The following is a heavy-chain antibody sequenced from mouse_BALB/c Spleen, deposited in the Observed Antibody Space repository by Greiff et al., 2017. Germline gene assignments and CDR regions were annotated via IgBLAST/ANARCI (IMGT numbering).Heavy chain of an antibody. D-gene: IGHD1-1*01. Sequence: VQLQQSGAELARPGASVKMSCKASGYTFTSYTMHWVKQRPGQGLEWIGYINPSSGYTNYNQKFKDKATLTADKSSSTAYMQLSSLTSEDSAVYYCARSVVAPYYAMDYWGQGTSVTVSS. CDR3: ARSVVAPYYAMDY. CDR2: INPSSGYT. V-gene: IGHV1-4*01. CDR1: GYTFTSYT. J-gene: IGHJ4*01.